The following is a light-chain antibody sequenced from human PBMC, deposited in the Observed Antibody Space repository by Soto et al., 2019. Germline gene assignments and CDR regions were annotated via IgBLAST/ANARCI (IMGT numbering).Light chain of an antibody. CDR1: SGHSTYA. CDR3: QTWGTGIQV. V-gene: IGLV4-69*01. J-gene: IGLJ3*02. CDR2: LNSDGSH. Sequence: QLVLTQSPSASASLGASVKLTCTLSSGHSTYAIAWHQQQPEKGPRYLMKLNSDGSHSKGDGIPDRFSGSSSGAVRYLTISSPQSEDEADYYCQTWGTGIQVFGGGTKLTVL.